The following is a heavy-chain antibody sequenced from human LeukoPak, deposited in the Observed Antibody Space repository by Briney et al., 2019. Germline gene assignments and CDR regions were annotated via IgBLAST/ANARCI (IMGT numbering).Heavy chain of an antibody. D-gene: IGHD7-27*01. J-gene: IGHJ4*02. CDR3: ARVSNWALWGY. CDR2: IGSSDSTT. CDR1: GFTFSSYE. Sequence: GGSLRLSCVASGFTFSSYEMNWVRQAPGKGLEWLSYIGSSDSTTHYADSVKGRFTISRDNAKNSLYLQMNSLRAEDTAVYYCARVSNWALWGYWGQGTLVTVSS. V-gene: IGHV3-48*03.